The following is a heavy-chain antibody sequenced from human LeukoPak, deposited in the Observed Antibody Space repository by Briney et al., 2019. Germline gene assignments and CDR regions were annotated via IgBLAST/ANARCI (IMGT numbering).Heavy chain of an antibody. CDR2: INQDGGVK. CDR3: ARIGYSSSSEDY. CDR1: GFTFSNYW. D-gene: IGHD6-6*01. V-gene: IGHV3-7*01. Sequence: GGSLRLSCAASGFTFSNYWMSWVRQAPGKGLEWVANINQDGGVKYYVDSLKGRFTISRDNAKNSLYLQMNSLRGDDTAVYYCARIGYSSSSEDYWGQGTPVTVSS. J-gene: IGHJ4*02.